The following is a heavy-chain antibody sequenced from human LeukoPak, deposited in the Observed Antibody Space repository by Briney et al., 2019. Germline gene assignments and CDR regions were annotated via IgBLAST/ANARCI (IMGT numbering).Heavy chain of an antibody. CDR3: ARDHCTNGVCYSPAFDY. D-gene: IGHD2-8*01. CDR1: GFTFQNYA. J-gene: IGHJ4*02. Sequence: GGSLRLSCAASGFTFQNYAMSWVRQAPGKGLEWVANIKQDGSEKYYVDSVKGRFTISRDNAKNSLYLQMNSLRAEDTAVYYCARDHCTNGVCYSPAFDYWGQGTLVTVSS. V-gene: IGHV3-7*03. CDR2: IKQDGSEK.